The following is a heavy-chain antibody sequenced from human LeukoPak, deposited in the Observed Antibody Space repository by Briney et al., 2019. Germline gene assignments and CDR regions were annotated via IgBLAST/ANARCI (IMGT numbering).Heavy chain of an antibody. CDR2: IKQDGTSK. Sequence: GGSLRLSCAASGFTFSRSWMGWVRQAPGKGLEWVANIKQDGTSKYYVDSVMGRFTISRDNAENSVYLQMNSLSAGDTAVCYCARHGEYSFDLWGPGTRVTVSS. CDR1: GFTFSRSW. CDR3: ARHGEYSFDL. D-gene: IGHD4-17*01. J-gene: IGHJ4*02. V-gene: IGHV3-7*02.